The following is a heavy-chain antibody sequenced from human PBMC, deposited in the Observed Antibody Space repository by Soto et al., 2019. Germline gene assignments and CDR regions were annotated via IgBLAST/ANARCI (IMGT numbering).Heavy chain of an antibody. CDR1: GGSISSGDYY. Sequence: QVQLQESGPGLVKPSQTLSLTCTVSGGSISSGDYYWSWIRQPPGKGLEWIGYIYYSGCTYYNPSLKSRVTVTVETSKNQFSLKLNSVTAAHTAVYYCARDPYYDSSGYQGFDYWGQGTLVTVSS. D-gene: IGHD3-22*01. V-gene: IGHV4-30-4*01. CDR3: ARDPYYDSSGYQGFDY. CDR2: IYYSGCT. J-gene: IGHJ4*02.